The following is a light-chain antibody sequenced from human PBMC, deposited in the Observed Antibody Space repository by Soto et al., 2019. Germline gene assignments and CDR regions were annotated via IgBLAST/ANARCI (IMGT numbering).Light chain of an antibody. CDR3: QQRTNWPLT. CDR2: DAS. Sequence: EIVLTQSPVTLSLSPGERATLSCRASQSVTTFLAWYQQKPGQAPRLLIYDASKSATGIPARFSGSGSGTDFTLTISSLEPEDFAVYYCQQRTNWPLTFGGGTEVEIK. J-gene: IGKJ4*01. CDR1: QSVTTF. V-gene: IGKV3-11*01.